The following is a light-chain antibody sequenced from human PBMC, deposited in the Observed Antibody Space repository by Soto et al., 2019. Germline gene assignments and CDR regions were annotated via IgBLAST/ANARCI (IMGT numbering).Light chain of an antibody. CDR3: HRRSNWAPSGFP. Sequence: IQLPQYPTSMSASVVPRVTITCRARTGIRNDVSWYQQKPGTAPKVLIYHASNLQSGVPSRFSASGSGTAFTLTISSLEPEDSAVYYCHRRSNWAPSGFPFGQGTRLEIK. CDR1: TGIRND. J-gene: IGKJ5*01. V-gene: IGKV1-17*01. CDR2: HAS.